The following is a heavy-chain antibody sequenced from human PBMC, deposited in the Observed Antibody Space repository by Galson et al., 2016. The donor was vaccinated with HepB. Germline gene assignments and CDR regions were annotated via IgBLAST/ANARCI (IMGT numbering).Heavy chain of an antibody. D-gene: IGHD3-10*01. CDR1: GYVFSTYA. V-gene: IGHV3-30*04. CDR2: IQYDGSEN. Sequence: SLRLSCAGSGYVFSTYAMHWVRQAPGKGLEWVAVIQYDGSENYYANPVKGRFTISRDNSKHTLYLQMNSLRPQDSAVYYCARGGASYGLYYYGLDLWGQGTTVSVSS. J-gene: IGHJ6*02. CDR3: ARGGASYGLYYYGLDL.